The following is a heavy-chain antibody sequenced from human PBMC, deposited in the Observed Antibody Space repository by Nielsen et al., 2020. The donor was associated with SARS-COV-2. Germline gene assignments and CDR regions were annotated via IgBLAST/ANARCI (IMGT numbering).Heavy chain of an antibody. Sequence: PGKGLEWIGEINHSGSTNYNPSLKSRVTISVDTSKNQFSLKLSSVTAADTAVYYCARAPRMYSSGWYGYYYYMDVWGKGTTVTVSS. CDR3: ARAPRMYSSGWYGYYYYMDV. V-gene: IGHV4-34*01. J-gene: IGHJ6*03. D-gene: IGHD6-19*01. CDR2: INHSGST.